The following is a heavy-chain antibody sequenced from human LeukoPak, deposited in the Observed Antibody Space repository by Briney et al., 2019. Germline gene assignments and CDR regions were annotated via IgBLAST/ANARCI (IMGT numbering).Heavy chain of an antibody. CDR1: GYSISSGYY. Sequence: SETLSLTCAVSGYSISSGYYWGWIRQPPRKGLEWIGSIYHSGSTYYNPSLKSRVTISVDTSENQFSLKLSSVTAADTALYYCARVHSAGYYYYLDVWGKGTTVTVSS. D-gene: IGHD2-15*01. J-gene: IGHJ6*03. V-gene: IGHV4-38-2*01. CDR2: IYHSGST. CDR3: ARVHSAGYYYYLDV.